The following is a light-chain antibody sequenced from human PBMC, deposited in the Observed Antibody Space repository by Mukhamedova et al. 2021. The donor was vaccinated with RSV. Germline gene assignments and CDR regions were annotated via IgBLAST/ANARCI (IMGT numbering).Light chain of an antibody. CDR3: STWDYRLSALV. V-gene: IGLV1-44*01. J-gene: IGLJ3*02. Sequence: SGIPGRFSGSTSGTTASLTISGLQPEDEAYYYCSTWDYRLSALVFGGGTKLTVL.